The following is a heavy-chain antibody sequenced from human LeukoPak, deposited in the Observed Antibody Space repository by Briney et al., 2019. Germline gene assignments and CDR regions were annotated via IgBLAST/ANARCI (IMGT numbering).Heavy chain of an antibody. V-gene: IGHV3-30*18. Sequence: GGYLRLSCAASGFTFSSYGIHWLRQAPGKGLEWVSVISYDGSNKYYADSVKGRFTISRDNSKNTLYLQMNSLRAEDTAVYYCAKDRTMVRGVIVNWFDPWGQGTLVTVSS. CDR1: GFTFSSYG. CDR2: ISYDGSNK. D-gene: IGHD3-10*01. J-gene: IGHJ5*02. CDR3: AKDRTMVRGVIVNWFDP.